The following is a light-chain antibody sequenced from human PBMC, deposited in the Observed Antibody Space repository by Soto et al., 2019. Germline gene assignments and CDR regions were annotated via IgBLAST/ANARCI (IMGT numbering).Light chain of an antibody. V-gene: IGKV3-20*01. CDR1: QSVSSSY. J-gene: IGKJ2*01. CDR3: QQYGSPYT. CDR2: GAS. Sequence: EIVLTQSPGTLSLSPGERATLSCRASQSVSSSYLAWYQQKPGQAPRLLIYGASSRATGIPDRFSGSGSGTAFTLTISRLEPEDFAVYYCQQYGSPYTFGQVTKLEIK.